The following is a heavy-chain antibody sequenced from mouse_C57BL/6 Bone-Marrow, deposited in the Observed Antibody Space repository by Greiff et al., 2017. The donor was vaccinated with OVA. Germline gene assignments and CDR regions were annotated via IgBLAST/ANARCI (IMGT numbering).Heavy chain of an antibody. CDR1: GFTITNTY. J-gene: IGHJ3*01. CDR2: IDPANGNT. D-gene: IGHD1-1*01. CDR3: AVYYYGWAWFAY. Sequence: VQLQQSVAELVRPGASVKLSCTASGFTITNTYMHWVKQRPEQGLEWIGRIDPANGNTKYAPKFQGKATITADTSSNTAYLQLSSLTSEDAAIYYCAVYYYGWAWFAYWGQGTLVTVSA. V-gene: IGHV14-3*01.